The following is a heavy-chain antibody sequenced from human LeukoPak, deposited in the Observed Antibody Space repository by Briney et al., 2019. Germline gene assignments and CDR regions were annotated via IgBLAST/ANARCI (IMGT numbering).Heavy chain of an antibody. CDR1: GFNVNSNF. J-gene: IGHJ4*02. CDR2: IYTGGDT. CDR3: ARGGCTYCSTTSCHSFDS. D-gene: IGHD2-8*01. Sequence: GGSLRLSCAASGFNVNSNFMSWVRHAPGKGLESVSVIYTGGDTYYGDSVKGRFTSSRDNYKNMVYLQMSSLRAEDTALYYCARGGCTYCSTTSCHSFDSWGQGTLVTVSS. V-gene: IGHV3-66*01.